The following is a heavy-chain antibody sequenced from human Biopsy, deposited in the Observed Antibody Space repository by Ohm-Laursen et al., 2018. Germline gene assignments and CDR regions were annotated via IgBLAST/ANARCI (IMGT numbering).Heavy chain of an antibody. CDR2: IYYSGST. CDR3: ARATNSTGWPYYYFYGMDV. Sequence: GTLSLTCTVSGGSISSDYWSWIRQTPGKGLEWIGYIYYSGSTNYNPSLKSRVTISVDTSKNQFSLRLNSVTAADTAVYYCARATNSTGWPYYYFYGMDVWGQGTTVTISS. J-gene: IGHJ6*02. D-gene: IGHD2/OR15-2a*01. CDR1: GGSISSDY. V-gene: IGHV4-59*01.